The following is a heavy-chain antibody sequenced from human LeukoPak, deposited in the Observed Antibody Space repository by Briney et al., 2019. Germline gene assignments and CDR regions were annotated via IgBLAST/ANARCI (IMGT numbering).Heavy chain of an antibody. V-gene: IGHV5-51*01. J-gene: IGHJ5*02. D-gene: IGHD2-2*01. CDR1: GYSFTSYW. CDR2: IYPGDSDT. Sequence: GESLKISCKGSGYSFTSYWIGWVRQMPRKRLEWMGIIYPGDSDTRYSPSFQGQVTISADKSITTAYLQWSSLKASDTAMYYCARHIGVVVPAGEVNWFDPWGQGTLVTVSS. CDR3: ARHIGVVVPAGEVNWFDP.